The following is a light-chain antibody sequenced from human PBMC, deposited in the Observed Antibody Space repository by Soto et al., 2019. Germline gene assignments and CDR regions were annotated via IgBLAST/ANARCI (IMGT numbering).Light chain of an antibody. V-gene: IGKV3-20*01. Sequence: EIVLTQSPGTLSLSPGERATLSCRASQSVSNSYLAWYQQKPGQAPRLLIYGASSRATGIPDRFSGSASGTDFTLTISRLEPEDFAVYYCQQYGTSPRMFGQGTKVDIK. CDR3: QQYGTSPRM. CDR1: QSVSNSY. CDR2: GAS. J-gene: IGKJ1*01.